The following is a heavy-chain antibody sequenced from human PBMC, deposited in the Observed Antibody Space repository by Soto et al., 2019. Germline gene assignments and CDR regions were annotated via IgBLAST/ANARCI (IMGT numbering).Heavy chain of an antibody. V-gene: IGHV4-30-2*01. D-gene: IGHD2-15*01. J-gene: IGHJ3*02. Sequence: PSETLSLTCAVSGGSISSGGYSWSWSRQPPGKGLEWIGYIYHSGSTYYNPSLKSRVTISVDRSKNQFSLKLSSVTAADTAVYYCARALGYCSGGSCRGAFDIWGQGTMVTVSS. CDR2: IYHSGST. CDR3: ARALGYCSGGSCRGAFDI. CDR1: GGSISSGGYS.